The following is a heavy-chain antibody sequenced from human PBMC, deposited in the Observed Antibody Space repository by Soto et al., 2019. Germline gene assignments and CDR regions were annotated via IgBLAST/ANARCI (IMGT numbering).Heavy chain of an antibody. D-gene: IGHD3-3*01. V-gene: IGHV3-48*02. CDR1: GFTFSSYS. Sequence: EVQLVESGGGLGQPGGSLRLSCAASGFTFSSYSMNWVRQAPGKGLEWVSYISSSSSTIYYADSVKGRFTIYRDNAKNSLYLQMNSLRDEDTAVYYCARDVLVVGTHHKEWLLPAEDYWGPGTLVTVSS. CDR3: ARDVLVVGTHHKEWLLPAEDY. J-gene: IGHJ4*02. CDR2: ISSSSSTI.